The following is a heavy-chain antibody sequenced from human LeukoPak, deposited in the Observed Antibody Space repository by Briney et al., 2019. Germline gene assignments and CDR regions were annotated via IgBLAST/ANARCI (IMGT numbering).Heavy chain of an antibody. D-gene: IGHD2-2*01. Sequence: GGSLRLSCAASGFTFTNCAMSWVRQAPGKGLEWVSGTGASGVTTHYADSVRGRFSLSRDNSKNTLYLQMSSLRAEDTAVYYCAKATYCSSTSCPMWFDPWGQGTLVTVSS. CDR1: GFTFTNCA. V-gene: IGHV3-23*01. CDR2: TGASGVTT. J-gene: IGHJ5*02. CDR3: AKATYCSSTSCPMWFDP.